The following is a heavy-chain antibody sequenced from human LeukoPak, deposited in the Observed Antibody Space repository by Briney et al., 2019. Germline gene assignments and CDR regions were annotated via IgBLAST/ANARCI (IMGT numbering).Heavy chain of an antibody. V-gene: IGHV3-23*01. Sequence: GGSLRLSCAASGFTFSSYAMSWVRQAPGKGLEWVSAISGSGGSTYYADSVKGRFTISRDNSKNTLYLQMNSLRAEDTAVYYCAKAPTIFGVVIKGPYWYFDLWGRGTLVTVSP. J-gene: IGHJ2*01. CDR3: AKAPTIFGVVIKGPYWYFDL. CDR2: ISGSGGST. D-gene: IGHD3-3*01. CDR1: GFTFSSYA.